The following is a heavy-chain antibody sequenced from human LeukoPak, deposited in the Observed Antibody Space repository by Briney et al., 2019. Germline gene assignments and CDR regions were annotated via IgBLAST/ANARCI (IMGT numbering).Heavy chain of an antibody. Sequence: PGGSLTLSCAASGFTFSSYAMTWVRQAPGRGMEWVSTITGRGDAANYADSVKGRFTISRDNAKNSLYLQMNSLRAEDTAVYYCARESSYCGSNICFRYLDSWGQGTRVSVSS. D-gene: IGHD2-2*01. CDR1: GFTFSSYA. J-gene: IGHJ5*01. CDR2: ITGRGDAA. CDR3: ARESSYCGSNICFRYLDS. V-gene: IGHV3-21*01.